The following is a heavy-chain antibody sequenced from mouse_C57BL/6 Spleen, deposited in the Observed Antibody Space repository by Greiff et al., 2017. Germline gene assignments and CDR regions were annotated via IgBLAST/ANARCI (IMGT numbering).Heavy chain of an antibody. V-gene: IGHV1-64*01. D-gene: IGHD2-4*01. CDR3: ARGGGFYYDYSYALDY. CDR1: GYTFTSYW. CDR2: IHPNSGST. Sequence: QVQLKQPGAELVKPGASVKLSCKASGYTFTSYWMHWVKQRPGQGLEWIGMIHPNSGSTNYNEKFKSKATLTVDKSSSTAYMQLSSLTSEDSAVYYCARGGGFYYDYSYALDYWGQGTSVTVSS. J-gene: IGHJ4*01.